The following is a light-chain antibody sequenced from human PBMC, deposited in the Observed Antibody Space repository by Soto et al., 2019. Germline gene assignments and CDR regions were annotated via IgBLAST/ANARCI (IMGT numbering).Light chain of an antibody. CDR3: QQYGGSPPT. CDR2: GAS. Sequence: EIVLTQSPGTLSLSPGESAALSCRASQSISNNFLAWYQRKPGQAPRLLIYGASYRATDIPYRFSGSGSGTDFTLTITRLEPDDSAVYYCQQYGGSPPTFGQGTTVEVK. CDR1: QSISNNF. V-gene: IGKV3-20*01. J-gene: IGKJ1*01.